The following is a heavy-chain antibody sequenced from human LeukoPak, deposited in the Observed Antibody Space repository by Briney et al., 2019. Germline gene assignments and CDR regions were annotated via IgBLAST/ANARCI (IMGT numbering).Heavy chain of an antibody. CDR3: AGDRSRIAAAGTKAGMDV. Sequence: SETLSLTCTVSGGSISSSSYYWGWIRQPPGKGLEWIGRIYYSGSTYYNPSLKSRVTISVDTSKNQFSLKLSSVTAADTAVYYCAGDRSRIAAAGTKAGMDVWGQGTTVTVSS. CDR1: GGSISSSSYY. V-gene: IGHV4-39*07. D-gene: IGHD6-13*01. CDR2: IYYSGST. J-gene: IGHJ6*02.